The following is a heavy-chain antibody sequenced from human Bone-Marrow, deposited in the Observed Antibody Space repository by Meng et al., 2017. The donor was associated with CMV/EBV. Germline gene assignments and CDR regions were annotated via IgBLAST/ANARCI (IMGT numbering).Heavy chain of an antibody. J-gene: IGHJ6*02. CDR1: GGSISSSSYY. CDR3: ARDWGSREAAAGENYYYYGMDV. Sequence: SETLSLTCTVSGGSISSSSYYWGWIRQPPGKGLEWIGSIYYSGSTYYNPSLKSRVTISVDTYKNQFSLKLSSVTAADTAVYYCARDWGSREAAAGENYYYYGMDVWGQGTTVTVSS. CDR2: IYYSGST. V-gene: IGHV4-39*07. D-gene: IGHD6-13*01.